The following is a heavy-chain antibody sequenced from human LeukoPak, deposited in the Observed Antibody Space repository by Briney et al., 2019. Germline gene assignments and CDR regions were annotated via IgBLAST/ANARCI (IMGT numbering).Heavy chain of an antibody. V-gene: IGHV3-23*01. Sequence: GGSLRLSCAASGFTFRSYAMSWVRHAPGKGQELVSAVSGSGDTTYYADSVKGRFTISRDNTKTTVSLQMNNLRPEDTAAYYCAKVGARGCSSSTCFIYWGQGTLVTVSS. D-gene: IGHD2-2*01. CDR1: GFTFRSYA. J-gene: IGHJ4*02. CDR2: VSGSGDTT. CDR3: AKVGARGCSSSTCFIY.